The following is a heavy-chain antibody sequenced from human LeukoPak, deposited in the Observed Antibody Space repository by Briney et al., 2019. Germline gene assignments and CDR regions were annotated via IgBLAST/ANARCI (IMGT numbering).Heavy chain of an antibody. CDR2: ISGSGGST. D-gene: IGHD3-3*01. J-gene: IGHJ3*02. CDR1: GFTFSSYA. Sequence: GGSLRLSCAASGFTFSSYAMSWVRQAPGKGLEWVSAISGSGGSTYYADSVKGRFTISRDNSKNTLYLQMNSLRAEDTAVYYCARVFWEKDGFIGAFDIWGQGTMVTVSS. CDR3: ARVFWEKDGFIGAFDI. V-gene: IGHV3-23*01.